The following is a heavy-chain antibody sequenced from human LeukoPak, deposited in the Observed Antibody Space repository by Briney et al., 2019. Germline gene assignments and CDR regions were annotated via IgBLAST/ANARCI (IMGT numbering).Heavy chain of an antibody. CDR1: GFTFSSYA. V-gene: IGHV3-11*05. D-gene: IGHD1-26*01. CDR3: ARGKRVGPTTDYYYGMDV. CDR2: ISSRSSNT. Sequence: PGGSLRLSCAASGFTFSSYAMSWIRQAPGKGLEWVSYISSRSSNTNYADSVKGRFTISRDNGKNSLYLQMNSLGAEDTAVYYCARGKRVGPTTDYYYGMDVWGQGTTVTVSS. J-gene: IGHJ6*02.